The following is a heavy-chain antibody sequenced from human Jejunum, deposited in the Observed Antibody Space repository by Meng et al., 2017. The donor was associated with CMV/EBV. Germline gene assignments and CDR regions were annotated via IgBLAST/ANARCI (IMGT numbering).Heavy chain of an antibody. D-gene: IGHD2/OR15-2a*01. V-gene: IGHV3-48*03. J-gene: IGHJ6*02. CDR3: ARGAFD. CDR1: GFTFANYE. Sequence: SLKISCTASGFTFANYEMNWVRQAPGKGLEWIAYISTSGSTIYYADSVKGRFIISRDDAENSVYLQMNSLTDEDTALYYCARGAFDWGQGTTVTVSS. CDR2: ISTSGSTI.